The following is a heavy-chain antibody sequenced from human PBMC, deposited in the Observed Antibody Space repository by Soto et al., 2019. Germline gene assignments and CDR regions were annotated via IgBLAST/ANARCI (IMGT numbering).Heavy chain of an antibody. V-gene: IGHV1-18*01. D-gene: IGHD3-22*01. CDR3: ARAPTDYYDSMGPFDY. CDR1: GYTFTSYG. CDR2: ISAYNGNT. J-gene: IGHJ4*02. Sequence: QVQLVQSGAEVKKPGASVKVSCKASGYTFTSYGISWVRQAPGQGLEWMGWISAYNGNTNYAQKLQGRVTMTTDTSTSTAYMELRSLRSDATAVYYCARAPTDYYDSMGPFDYWGQGTLVTVSS.